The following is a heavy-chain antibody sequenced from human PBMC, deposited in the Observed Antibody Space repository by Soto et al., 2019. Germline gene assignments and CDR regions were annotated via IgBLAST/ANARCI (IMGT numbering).Heavy chain of an antibody. CDR3: ARATLASNYAQYYYYYYGMDV. Sequence: QVQLVQSGAEVQKPGSSVKVSCKASGGTFSSYAISWVRQAPGQGLEWMGGIIPIFGTANYAQKFQGRVTITADESTSTAYMELSSLRSEDTAVYYCARATLASNYAQYYYYYYGMDVWGQGTTVTVSS. D-gene: IGHD4-4*01. CDR1: GGTFSSYA. CDR2: IIPIFGTA. V-gene: IGHV1-69*01. J-gene: IGHJ6*02.